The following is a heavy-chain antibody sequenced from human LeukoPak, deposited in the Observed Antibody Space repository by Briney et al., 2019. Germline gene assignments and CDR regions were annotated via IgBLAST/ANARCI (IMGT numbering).Heavy chain of an antibody. D-gene: IGHD3-10*01. Sequence: GESLKISCKGSGYSFTSYWICCVRQMTGKGLEWIAIIYPVDSDSRYGPSLQGQVTISADKSITTAYLQWSSLKASDTAMYYCAMLGYYGSGSYYSAFDIWGQGTMVTVSS. CDR2: IYPVDSDS. CDR3: AMLGYYGSGSYYSAFDI. J-gene: IGHJ3*02. CDR1: GYSFTSYW. V-gene: IGHV5-51*01.